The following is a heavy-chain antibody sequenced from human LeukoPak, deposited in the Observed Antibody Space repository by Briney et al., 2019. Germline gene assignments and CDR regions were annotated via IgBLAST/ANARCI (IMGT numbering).Heavy chain of an antibody. CDR1: GYSFTSYW. CDR2: IYPGDSDT. J-gene: IGHJ3*02. V-gene: IGHV5-51*01. CDR3: ARTYYYGSGSQPRDAFDI. Sequence: GESLKISCKGSGYSFTSYWISWVRQLPGKGLEWMGIIYPGDSDTIYSPSFQGQVTISAYKSISTAYLQWSSLKASDTAMYYCARTYYYGSGSQPRDAFDIWGQGTMVTVSS. D-gene: IGHD3-10*01.